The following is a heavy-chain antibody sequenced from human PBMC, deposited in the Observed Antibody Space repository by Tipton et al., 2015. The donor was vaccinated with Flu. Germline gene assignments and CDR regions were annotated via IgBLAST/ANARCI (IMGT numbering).Heavy chain of an antibody. CDR1: GFTVSGNY. CDR3: ATVAREPNGELFFDF. Sequence: SLRLSCSASGFTVSGNYMSWVRQAPGMGLEWVSLIYAGGITYSSDSVKGRFTISRDNSKNMLHLQMNSLRVEDTAVYYCATVAREPNGELFFDFWGQGTLVTVSS. CDR2: IYAGGIT. D-gene: IGHD4-17*01. J-gene: IGHJ4*02. V-gene: IGHV3-66*02.